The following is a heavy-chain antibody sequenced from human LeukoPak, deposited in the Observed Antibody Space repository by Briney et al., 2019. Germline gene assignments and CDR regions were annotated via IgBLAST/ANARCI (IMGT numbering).Heavy chain of an antibody. V-gene: IGHV1-18*01. CDR3: ARELTDYYYYYGMDV. D-gene: IGHD3-16*01. Sequence: ASVKVSCKASGYTFTSYGISWVRQAPGQGLEWMGWISAYNGSTNYAQKLQGRVTMTTDTSTSTAYMELRSLRSDNTAVYYCARELTDYYYYYGMDVWGQGTTVTVSS. J-gene: IGHJ6*02. CDR1: GYTFTSYG. CDR2: ISAYNGST.